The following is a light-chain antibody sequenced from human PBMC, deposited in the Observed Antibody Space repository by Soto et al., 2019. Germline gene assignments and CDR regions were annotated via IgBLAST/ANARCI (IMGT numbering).Light chain of an antibody. V-gene: IGKV1-5*01. CDR3: QHYTLYSAP. Sequence: DIQMTQSPSSLSASVGDTVTISCRASQDISTYLAWYQQKPGKAPTLLIFGASSLHNGVPPRFAGSGSGSEFTLTINRLQPDDFATYYCQHYTLYSAPFGQGTRV. J-gene: IGKJ5*01. CDR2: GAS. CDR1: QDISTY.